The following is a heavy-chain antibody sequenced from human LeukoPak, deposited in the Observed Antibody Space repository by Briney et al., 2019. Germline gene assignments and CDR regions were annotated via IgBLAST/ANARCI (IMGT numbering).Heavy chain of an antibody. V-gene: IGHV1-69*13. Sequence: SVKVSCKASGGTFSSYAISWVRQAPGQGLEWMGGIIPIFGTANYAQKFQGRVTITADESTSTAYMKLSSLRSEDTAVYYCARARSGSYTYYFDYWGQGTLVTVSS. CDR1: GGTFSSYA. D-gene: IGHD1-26*01. J-gene: IGHJ4*02. CDR3: ARARSGSYTYYFDY. CDR2: IIPIFGTA.